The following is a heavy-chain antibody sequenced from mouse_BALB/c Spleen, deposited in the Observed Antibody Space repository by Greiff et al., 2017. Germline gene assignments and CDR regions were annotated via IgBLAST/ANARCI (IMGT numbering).Heavy chain of an antibody. CDR1: GFTFSSFG. V-gene: IGHV5-17*02. J-gene: IGHJ4*01. CDR2: ISSGSSTI. Sequence: EVKLVESGGGLVQPGGSRKLSCAASGFTFSSFGMHWVRQAPEKGLEWVAYISSGSSTIYYADTVKGRFTISRDNPKNTLFLQMTSLRSEDTAMYYCAMVTLPYYYAMDYWGQGTSVTVSS. D-gene: IGHD2-1*01. CDR3: AMVTLPYYYAMDY.